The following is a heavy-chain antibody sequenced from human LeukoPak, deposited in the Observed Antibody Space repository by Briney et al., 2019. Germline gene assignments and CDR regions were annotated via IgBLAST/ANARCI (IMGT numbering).Heavy chain of an antibody. D-gene: IGHD6-6*01. CDR3: ARDRPSSSLSY. Sequence: GGSLRLSCAASGFTFSSYWMSWVRQAPGKGLEWVANIKQDGSEKYYVDSVKGRFTISRDSAKNSLYLQMNSLRAEDTAVYYCARDRPSSSLSYWGQGTLVTVSS. J-gene: IGHJ4*02. CDR1: GFTFSSYW. V-gene: IGHV3-7*01. CDR2: IKQDGSEK.